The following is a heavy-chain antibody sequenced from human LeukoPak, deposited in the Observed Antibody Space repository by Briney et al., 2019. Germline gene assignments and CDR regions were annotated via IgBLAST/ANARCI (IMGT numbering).Heavy chain of an antibody. D-gene: IGHD4-17*01. V-gene: IGHV4-34*01. CDR2: IYDTGST. J-gene: IGHJ4*02. CDR3: ARGPTTSPQYSFDY. CDR1: GGSFSGYY. Sequence: PSETLSLTCAVYGGSFSGYYWSWIRQPPGKGLEWIGEIYDTGSTKYNPSLKGRFTIAVDTSKNQFSLKLSSVTAADTAVYYCARGPTTSPQYSFDYWGQGNMVTVSS.